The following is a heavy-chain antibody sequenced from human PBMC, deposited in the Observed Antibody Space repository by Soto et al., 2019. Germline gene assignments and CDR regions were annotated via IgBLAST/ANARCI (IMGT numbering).Heavy chain of an antibody. Sequence: QITLKESGPTLVKPTQTLTLTCTFSGFSLTTSGVGVGWIRQPPGKALEWLALIYWDDDKRYSPSLKSRLTITKDTSKNQLVLTMTNMDPVDTGTYYCAHRLIHYSGFWSWGDFDYWGQGTLVTVSS. J-gene: IGHJ4*02. CDR2: IYWDDDK. D-gene: IGHD5-12*01. V-gene: IGHV2-5*02. CDR3: AHRLIHYSGFWSWGDFDY. CDR1: GFSLTTSGVG.